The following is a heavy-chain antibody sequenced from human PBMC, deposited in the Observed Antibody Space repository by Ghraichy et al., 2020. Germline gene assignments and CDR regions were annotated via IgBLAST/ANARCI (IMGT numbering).Heavy chain of an antibody. D-gene: IGHD2-2*01. CDR1: GGSISSGGYS. V-gene: IGHV4-30-2*01. CDR3: ARSLVVVPAAVEGAFDI. Sequence: TLSLTCAVSGGSISSGGYSWSWIRQPPGKGLEWIGYIYHSGSTYYNPSLKSRVTISVDRSKNQFSLKLSSVTAADTAVYYCARSLVVVPAAVEGAFDIWGQGTIVTVSS. J-gene: IGHJ3*02. CDR2: IYHSGST.